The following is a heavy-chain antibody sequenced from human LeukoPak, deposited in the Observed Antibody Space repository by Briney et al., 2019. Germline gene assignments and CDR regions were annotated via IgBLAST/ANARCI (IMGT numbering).Heavy chain of an antibody. Sequence: PGGSLRLSCAASGFTVSSNYMSWVRQAPGKGLEWVSSISSSSSYIYYADSVKGRFTISRDNSKNTLYLQINSLRAEDTAVYYCAKQSVAGSYWFDPWGQGTLVTVSS. CDR3: AKQSVAGSYWFDP. CDR2: ISSSSSYI. V-gene: IGHV3-21*04. J-gene: IGHJ5*02. D-gene: IGHD6-19*01. CDR1: GFTVSSNY.